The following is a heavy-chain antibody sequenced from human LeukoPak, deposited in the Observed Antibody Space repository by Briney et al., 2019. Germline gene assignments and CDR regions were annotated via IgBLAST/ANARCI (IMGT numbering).Heavy chain of an antibody. V-gene: IGHV3-66*01. Sequence: PGGSLRLSCAASGLTVSSNYMSWVRQAPGKGLEWVSVIYSGGSTYYADSVKGRFTISRDNSKNTLYLQMNSLRAEDTAVYYCARDKSGTRNYGGNSYYFDYWGQGTLVTVSS. CDR1: GLTVSSNY. CDR2: IYSGGST. J-gene: IGHJ4*02. CDR3: ARDKSGTRNYGGNSYYFDY. D-gene: IGHD4-23*01.